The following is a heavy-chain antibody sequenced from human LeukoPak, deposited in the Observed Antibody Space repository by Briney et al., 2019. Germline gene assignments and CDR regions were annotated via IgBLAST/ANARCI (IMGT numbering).Heavy chain of an antibody. CDR1: GYTLTELS. CDR2: FDPEDGET. J-gene: IGHJ4*02. Sequence: ASVKVSCKVSGYTLTELSMHWVRQAPGKGPEWMGGFDPEDGETIYAQKFQGRVTMTEDTSTDTAYMELSSLRSEDTAVYYCAAEIAAAGTYYFDYWGQGTLVTVSS. D-gene: IGHD6-13*01. V-gene: IGHV1-24*01. CDR3: AAEIAAAGTYYFDY.